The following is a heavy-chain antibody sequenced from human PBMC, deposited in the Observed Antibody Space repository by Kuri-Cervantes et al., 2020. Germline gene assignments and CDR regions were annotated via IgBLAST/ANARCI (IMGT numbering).Heavy chain of an antibody. Sequence: GSLRLSCTVSGGSISSYYWSWIRQPAGKGLEWIGRIYSSGSTSYNPSLKSRVNISVDKSKKQFSLKLSSVTAADTAVYYCARAGGGTLDAFDIWGQGTMVTVSS. J-gene: IGHJ3*02. CDR1: GGSISSYY. D-gene: IGHD2-15*01. V-gene: IGHV4-4*07. CDR2: IYSSGST. CDR3: ARAGGGTLDAFDI.